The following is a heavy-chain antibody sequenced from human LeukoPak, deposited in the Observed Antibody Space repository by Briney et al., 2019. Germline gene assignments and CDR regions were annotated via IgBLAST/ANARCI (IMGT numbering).Heavy chain of an antibody. V-gene: IGHV3-23*01. CDR2: ISDNGGNT. Sequence: GGSLRLSCAASGFTFSSYGMSWVRQAPGKGLEWVSSISDNGGNTYYADSAKGRFTISRDNSKNTLYLQMNSLRAEDTAVYYCAKDHEYSSPPHDYWGQGTLVTVSS. D-gene: IGHD6-6*01. J-gene: IGHJ4*02. CDR3: AKDHEYSSPPHDY. CDR1: GFTFSSYG.